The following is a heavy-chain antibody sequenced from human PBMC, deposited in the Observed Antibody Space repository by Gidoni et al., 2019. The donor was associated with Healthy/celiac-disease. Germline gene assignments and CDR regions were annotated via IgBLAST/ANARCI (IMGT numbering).Heavy chain of an antibody. D-gene: IGHD4-17*01. CDR3: ARAGYGDYARGGFDY. CDR2: IWFDGSHK. CDR1: GFSFSSYG. V-gene: IGHV3-33*01. Sequence: QVQLVESGGGVVQPGRSLRLSCSASGFSFSSYGMHWVRQAPGKGLEWVAVIWFDGSHKYYADSVKGRFTISRDNSKNTLYLQMNSLRAEDTAVYYCARAGYGDYARGGFDYWGQGTLVTVSS. J-gene: IGHJ4*02.